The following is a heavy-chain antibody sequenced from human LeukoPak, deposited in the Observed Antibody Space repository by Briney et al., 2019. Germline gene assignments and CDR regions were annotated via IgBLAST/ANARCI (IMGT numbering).Heavy chain of an antibody. CDR1: GGSISSSSYY. J-gene: IGHJ4*02. CDR2: IYYSGST. V-gene: IGHV4-39*07. D-gene: IGHD6-19*01. CDR3: ARLAVAGTFDY. Sequence: SETLSLTCTVSGGSISSSSYYWGWIRQPPGKGLEWIGSIYYSGSTYYNPSLQSRVTISVDTAKNQFSLKLSSVTAADTAVYYCARLAVAGTFDYWGQGTLVTVSS.